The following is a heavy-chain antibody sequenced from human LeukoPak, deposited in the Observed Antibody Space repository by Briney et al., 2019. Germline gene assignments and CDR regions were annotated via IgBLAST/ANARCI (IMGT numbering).Heavy chain of an antibody. CDR2: IYYSGST. J-gene: IGHJ5*02. CDR1: GVSISSYY. V-gene: IGHV4-59*08. CDR3: ARGYGDYSNWFDP. Sequence: PSETLSLTCTVSGVSISSYYWSWIRQPPGKGLEWIGYIYYSGSTNYNPSLKSRVTISVDTSKNQFSLKLSSVTAADTAVYYCARGYGDYSNWFDPWGQGTLVTVSS. D-gene: IGHD4-17*01.